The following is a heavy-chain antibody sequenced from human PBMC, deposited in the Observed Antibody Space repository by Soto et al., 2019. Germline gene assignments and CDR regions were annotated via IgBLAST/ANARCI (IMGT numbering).Heavy chain of an antibody. CDR3: ARSSPVDTAMAYQGGFDY. CDR1: GYTFTSYY. V-gene: IGHV1-46*01. CDR2: INPSGGST. J-gene: IGHJ4*02. Sequence: ASVKVSCKASGYTFTSYYMHWVRQAPGQGLEWMGIINPSGGSTSYAQKFQGRVTMTRDTSTSTVYMELSSLRSEDTAVYYCARSSPVDTAMAYQGGFDYWGQGTLVTVSS. D-gene: IGHD5-18*01.